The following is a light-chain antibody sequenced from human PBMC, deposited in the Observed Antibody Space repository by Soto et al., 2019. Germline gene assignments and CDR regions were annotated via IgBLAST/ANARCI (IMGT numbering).Light chain of an antibody. CDR3: QSYDSSLSGVV. J-gene: IGLJ2*01. Sequence: QSVLTQPPSVSGAPGQRVTISCTGSSSNIGAGYDVHWYQQLPGTAPKLLIYANSNRPSGVPDRFSGSKSATSASLASTGLQAEDEADYYCQSYDSSLSGVVFGGGAKLTV. CDR1: SSNIGAGYD. V-gene: IGLV1-40*01. CDR2: ANS.